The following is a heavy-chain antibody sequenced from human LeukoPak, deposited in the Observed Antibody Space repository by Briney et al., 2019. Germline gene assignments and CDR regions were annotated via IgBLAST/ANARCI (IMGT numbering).Heavy chain of an antibody. J-gene: IGHJ3*02. CDR3: ARFPCGGDCSRDVAFDI. D-gene: IGHD2-21*02. CDR2: ISSSGSTI. V-gene: IGHV3-11*04. CDR1: GFTFSDYY. Sequence: GGSLRLSCAASGFTFSDYYMSWIRQAPGKGLEWVSYISSSGSTIYYADSVKGRFTISRDNAKNSLYLQMNSLRAEDTAVYHCARFPCGGDCSRDVAFDIWGQGTMVTVSS.